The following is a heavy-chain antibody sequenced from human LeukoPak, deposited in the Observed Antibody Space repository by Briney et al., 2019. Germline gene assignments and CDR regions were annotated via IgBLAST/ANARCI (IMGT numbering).Heavy chain of an antibody. V-gene: IGHV3-33*08. CDR3: ARRGNWHFDY. CDR2: IWYDGSNK. J-gene: IGHJ4*02. Sequence: GGSLRLSCAASGFTFSSYEMNWLRQAPGKGLEWVAVIWYDGSNKYYADSVKGRFTISRDNSKNTLYLQMNSLRAEDTAVYYCARRGNWHFDYWGQGTLVTVSS. D-gene: IGHD1-20*01. CDR1: GFTFSSYE.